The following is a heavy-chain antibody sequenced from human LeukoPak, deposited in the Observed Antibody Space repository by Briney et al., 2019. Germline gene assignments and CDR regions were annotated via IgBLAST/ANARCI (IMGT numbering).Heavy chain of an antibody. D-gene: IGHD5-12*01. CDR3: AKCGNSGCHLIDY. Sequence: GGSLRLSCAASGFTFNTNAMSWVRQAPGKGLEWVSAISGRSGGTYYADCVKGRFTISRDNSKSTLYLQMDSLRAEDTAVYYCAKCGNSGCHLIDYWGQGTLVTVSS. CDR1: GFTFNTNA. V-gene: IGHV3-23*01. J-gene: IGHJ4*02. CDR2: ISGRSGGT.